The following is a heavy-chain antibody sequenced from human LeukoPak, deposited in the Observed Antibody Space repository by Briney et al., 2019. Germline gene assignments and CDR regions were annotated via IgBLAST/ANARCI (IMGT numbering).Heavy chain of an antibody. D-gene: IGHD6-19*01. J-gene: IGHJ4*02. CDR2: VSGSGANT. CDR3: AKESGSGWF. V-gene: IGHV3-23*01. CDR1: GLNFDDSA. Sequence: QPGGSLRLSCVASGLNFDDSAMSWVRQAPGKGLEWVSAVSGSGANTYYADSVKGRFTVSRDNSKNTLYLQMNSLRAEDTVVYYCAKESGSGWFWGQGTLVTVSS.